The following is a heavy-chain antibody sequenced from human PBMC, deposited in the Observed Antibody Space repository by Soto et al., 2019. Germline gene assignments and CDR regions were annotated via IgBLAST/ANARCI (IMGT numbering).Heavy chain of an antibody. V-gene: IGHV3-23*01. CDR1: GFTFSSYA. Sequence: PGGSLRLSCAASGFTFSSYAMSWVRQAPGKGLEWVSAISGSGGSAYYADSVKGRFTISRDNSKNTLYLQMNSLRAEDTAVYYCAKREQYYDILTGYFHAIDYWGQGTLVTVSS. D-gene: IGHD3-9*01. CDR3: AKREQYYDILTGYFHAIDY. CDR2: ISGSGGSA. J-gene: IGHJ4*02.